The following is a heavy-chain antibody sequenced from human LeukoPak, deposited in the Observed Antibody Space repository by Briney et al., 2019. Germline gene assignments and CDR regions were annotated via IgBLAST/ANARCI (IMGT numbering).Heavy chain of an antibody. CDR1: SGSISNYY. CDR2: IYSSGST. J-gene: IGHJ4*02. CDR3: ARAYCSSTSCYPHFDY. D-gene: IGHD2-2*01. V-gene: IGHV4-59*01. Sequence: SETLSLTCTVSSGSISNYYWSWIRQPPGKGLEWIGYIYSSGSTNYNPSLKSRVTISVGTSKNQFSLKLSSVTAADTAVYYCARAYCSSTSCYPHFDYWGQGTLVTVSS.